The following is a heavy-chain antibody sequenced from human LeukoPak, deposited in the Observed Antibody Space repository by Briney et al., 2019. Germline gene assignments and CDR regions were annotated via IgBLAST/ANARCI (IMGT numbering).Heavy chain of an antibody. V-gene: IGHV1/OR15-1*01. CDR1: GYIFTDYY. J-gene: IGHJ4*02. D-gene: IGHD3-22*01. CDR3: ASSSGYYLAH. Sequence: ASVKISCKASGYIFTDYYMHWVRQAPGQELGWMGRINPNSGGTNYAQKFQGRVTMTRDTSISTAYTELSSLRSEDTAVYYCASSSGYYLAHWGQGTLVTVSS. CDR2: INPNSGGT.